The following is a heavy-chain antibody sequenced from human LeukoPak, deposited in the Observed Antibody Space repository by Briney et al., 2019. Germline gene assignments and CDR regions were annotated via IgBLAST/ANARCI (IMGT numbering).Heavy chain of an antibody. CDR3: ARGPPYSSSWYFDY. D-gene: IGHD6-13*01. CDR2: ISYDGSNK. V-gene: IGHV3-30*04. Sequence: AGGSLRLSCTASGFTFSSYAMHWVRQAPGKGLEWVAVISYDGSNKYYADSVKGRFTVSRDNSKNTLYLQMNSLRAEDTAVYYCARGPPYSSSWYFDYWGQGTLVTVSS. CDR1: GFTFSSYA. J-gene: IGHJ4*02.